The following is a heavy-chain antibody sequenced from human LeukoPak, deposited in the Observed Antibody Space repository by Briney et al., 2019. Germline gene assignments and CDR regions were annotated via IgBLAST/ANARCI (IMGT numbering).Heavy chain of an antibody. CDR3: ARARESRYLSGWSVWYYYYYYMGV. J-gene: IGHJ6*03. V-gene: IGHV3-23*01. CDR1: GFTFSSYA. Sequence: GGSLRLSCAASGFTFSSYAMSWVRQAPGKGLEWVSAISGSGGSTYYADSVKGRFTISRDNSKNTLYLQMNSLRAEDTAVYYCARARESRYLSGWSVWYYYYYYMGVWGKGTTVTISS. CDR2: ISGSGGST. D-gene: IGHD6-19*01.